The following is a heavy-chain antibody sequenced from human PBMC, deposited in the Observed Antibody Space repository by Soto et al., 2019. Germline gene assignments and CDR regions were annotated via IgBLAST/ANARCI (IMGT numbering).Heavy chain of an antibody. D-gene: IGHD3-10*01. V-gene: IGHV3-73*01. CDR1: GFTFSGSA. CDR3: TRDYGSGLHWFDP. J-gene: IGHJ5*02. CDR2: IRSKANSYAT. Sequence: PGGSLRLSCAASGFTFSGSAMHWVRQASGKGLEWVGRIRSKANSYATAYDASEKGRFTISRDDSKNTTNLQMNSLKTEDTAVYYCTRDYGSGLHWFDPWGQGP.